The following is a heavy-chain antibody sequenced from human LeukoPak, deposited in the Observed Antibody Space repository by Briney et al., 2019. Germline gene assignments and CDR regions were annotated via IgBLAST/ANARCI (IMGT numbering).Heavy chain of an antibody. CDR1: GYSISSGYY. CDR3: ATRKLGNDY. V-gene: IGHV4-38-2*02. J-gene: IGHJ4*02. D-gene: IGHD7-27*01. Sequence: SETLSLTCTVSGYSISSGYYWGWIRQPPGKGLEWIGSIYYSGSTYYKPSLKSRVTISVDTSKNQFSLKLYSVTAADTAVYYCATRKLGNDYWGQGTLVTVSS. CDR2: IYYSGST.